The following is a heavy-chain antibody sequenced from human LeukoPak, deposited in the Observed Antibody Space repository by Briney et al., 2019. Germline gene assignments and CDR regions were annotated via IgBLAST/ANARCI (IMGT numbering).Heavy chain of an antibody. CDR3: AKERRVIVGATPYYFDY. Sequence: GGSLRLSCAASGFTFDDYTMHWVRQAPGKGLEWVSLISWDGGSTYYADSVKGRFTISRDNSKNSLYLQMNSLRAEDTALYYCAKERRVIVGATPYYFDYWGQGTLVTVSS. J-gene: IGHJ4*02. CDR1: GFTFDDYT. CDR2: ISWDGGST. D-gene: IGHD1-26*01. V-gene: IGHV3-43*01.